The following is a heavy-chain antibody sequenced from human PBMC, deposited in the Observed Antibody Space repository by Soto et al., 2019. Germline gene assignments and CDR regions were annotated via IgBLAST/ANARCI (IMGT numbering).Heavy chain of an antibody. CDR1: GGSISSGGYH. CDR2: IYYSGST. CDR3: AIHPTP. Sequence: QVQLQDSGPGLVKPSQTLSLTCTVSGGSISSGGYHWSWIRQHPAKGLEWVGYIYYSGSTYYNPSLKSRVTLAEDTSKHHFSLMLISVTAADTAMYYCAIHPTPGGQVTLVTVS. J-gene: IGHJ4*02. V-gene: IGHV4-31*03.